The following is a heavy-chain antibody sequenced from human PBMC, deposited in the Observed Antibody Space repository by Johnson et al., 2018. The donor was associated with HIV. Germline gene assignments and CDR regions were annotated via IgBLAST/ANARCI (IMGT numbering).Heavy chain of an antibody. CDR1: AVSGFSVSSNY. CDR3: ARPIARGASDI. D-gene: IGHD3-10*01. J-gene: IGHJ3*02. V-gene: IGHV3-11*01. CDR2: ISSSGKST. Sequence: QVQLVESGGGLVQPGGSLRLSCAASAVSGFSVSSNYMNWVRQVPGKGLEWVSYISSSGKSTNYADSVKGRFTISRDNAKNSLSRQMNSLRAEDTAVYYCARPIARGASDIWGQGTMVTVSS.